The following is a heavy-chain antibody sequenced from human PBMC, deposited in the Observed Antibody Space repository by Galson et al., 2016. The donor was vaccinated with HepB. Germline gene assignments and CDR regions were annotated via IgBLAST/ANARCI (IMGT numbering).Heavy chain of an antibody. CDR2: ISFTGIYT. D-gene: IGHD3-16*01. Sequence: SLRLSCAASGFNFTSYSFNWVRQAPGKGLEWISYISFTGIYTNYADSVRGRFTISRDNAKNSLYLQVNSLRAEDTAVYFWARDLGSSNYEYYFDYWGQGALVTVSS. V-gene: IGHV3-21*01. CDR1: GFNFTSYS. J-gene: IGHJ4*02. CDR3: ARDLGSSNYEYYFDY.